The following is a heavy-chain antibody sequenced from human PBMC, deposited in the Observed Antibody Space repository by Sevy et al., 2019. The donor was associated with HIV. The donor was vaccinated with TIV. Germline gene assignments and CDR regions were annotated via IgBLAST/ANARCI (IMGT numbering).Heavy chain of an antibody. CDR1: GYNFTNYW. J-gene: IGHJ5*02. V-gene: IGHV5-10-1*01. D-gene: IGHD2-2*01. CDR3: ARRYCSGTSCYNWFDP. Sequence: GESLKISCKGSGYNFTNYWINWVRQMPGKGLEWMGRFDPSDSYINYSPSFQGHVTISADKSISTAYLQWSSLKASDTAMYYCARRYCSGTSCYNWFDPWGQGTLVTVSS. CDR2: FDPSDSYI.